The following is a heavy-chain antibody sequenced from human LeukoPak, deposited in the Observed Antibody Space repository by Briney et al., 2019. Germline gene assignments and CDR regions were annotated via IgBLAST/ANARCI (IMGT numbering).Heavy chain of an antibody. J-gene: IGHJ4*02. V-gene: IGHV1-2*02. CDR3: ARGLAAAGRRGSLDY. CDR1: GYTFTGYY. Sequence: ASVKVSCKASGYTFTGYYMHWVRQAPGQGLEWMGWINPNSGGTNYAQRFQGRVTMTRDTSISTAYMELSRLRSDDTAVYYCARGLAAAGRRGSLDYWGQGTLVTVSS. D-gene: IGHD6-13*01. CDR2: INPNSGGT.